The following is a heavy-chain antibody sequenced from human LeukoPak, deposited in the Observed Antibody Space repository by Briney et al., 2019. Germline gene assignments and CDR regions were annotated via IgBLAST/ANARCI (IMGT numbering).Heavy chain of an antibody. V-gene: IGHV4-4*02. D-gene: IGHD5-18*01. CDR1: GGSISNTNW. CDR3: ARDQTTMLQLWPYFDY. J-gene: IGHJ4*02. Sequence: SETLSLTCGVSGGSISNTNWWTWFRQPPGKGLEWIGEVNLQGSTNYNPSLKSRVAISVDKSENHISLKLTSVTAADTAVYYCARDQTTMLQLWPYFDYWGQGTLVTVSS. CDR2: VNLQGST.